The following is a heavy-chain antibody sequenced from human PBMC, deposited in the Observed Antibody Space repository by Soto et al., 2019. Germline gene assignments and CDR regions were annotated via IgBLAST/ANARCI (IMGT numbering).Heavy chain of an antibody. Sequence: EVQLLETGGGPVHVGGSLRLSCAVSGFNLRNYEMNWVGQVPGKGLEWISKISGSNNNIYYADSVQGRFTISRDNANNVLFLQMNSLRAEDTATYHCATEELCGADCYFFKHWGQGTLVTVSS. CDR2: ISGSNNNI. CDR3: ATEELCGADCYFFKH. CDR1: GFNLRNYE. J-gene: IGHJ4*02. D-gene: IGHD2-21*02. V-gene: IGHV3-48*03.